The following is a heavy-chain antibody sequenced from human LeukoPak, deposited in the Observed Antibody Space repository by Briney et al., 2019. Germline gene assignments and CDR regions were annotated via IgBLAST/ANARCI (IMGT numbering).Heavy chain of an antibody. Sequence: SETLSLTCTVSGGSISSYYWSWIRQPPGKGLEWIGYIYYSGSTNYNPSLKSRVTISVDTSKNQFSLKLSSVTAADTAVYYCARDPMDDYGDAFDIWGQGTMVTVSS. CDR1: GGSISSYY. J-gene: IGHJ3*02. CDR3: ARDPMDDYGDAFDI. CDR2: IYYSGST. D-gene: IGHD4-17*01. V-gene: IGHV4-59*01.